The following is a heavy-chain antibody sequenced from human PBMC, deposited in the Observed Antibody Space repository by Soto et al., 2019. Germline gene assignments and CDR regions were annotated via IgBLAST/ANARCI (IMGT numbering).Heavy chain of an antibody. CDR1: GGSISSYY. CDR2: IYYSGST. J-gene: IGHJ5*02. CDR3: ARGGPYCGGDCYGNWFDP. V-gene: IGHV4-59*01. Sequence: SETLSLTCTVSGGSISSYYWSWIRQPPGKGLEWIGYIYYSGSTNYNPSLKSRVTISVDTSKNQFSLKLSSVTAADTAVYYCARGGPYCGGDCYGNWFDPWGQGTLVTVSS. D-gene: IGHD2-21*02.